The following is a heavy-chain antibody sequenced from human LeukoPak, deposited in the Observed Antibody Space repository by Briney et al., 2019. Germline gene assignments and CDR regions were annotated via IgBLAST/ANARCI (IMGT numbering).Heavy chain of an antibody. CDR2: INHSGST. CDR1: GGSFSGYY. D-gene: IGHD2-15*01. V-gene: IGHV4-34*01. J-gene: IGHJ5*02. CDR3: AREDVVVAASGRGNWFDP. Sequence: LETLSLTCAVYGGSFSGYYWSWIRQPPGKGLEWIGEINHSGSTNYNPSLKSRVTISVDTSKNQFSLKLSSVTAADTAVYYCAREDVVVAASGRGNWFDPWGQGTLVTVSS.